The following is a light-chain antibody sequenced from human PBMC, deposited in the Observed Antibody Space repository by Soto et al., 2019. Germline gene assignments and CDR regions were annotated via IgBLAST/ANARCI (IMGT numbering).Light chain of an antibody. CDR1: QGISSY. CDR3: QQLNSYRGFT. V-gene: IGKV1-9*01. Sequence: DIQLTQSPSFLSASVGDRVTITCRASQGISSYLAWYQQKPGKAPKLLIYAASTLQSGVPSRFSGSGSGTEFTLTIGSLQPEDFATDYRQQLNSYRGFTFGPGNKVDIK. CDR2: AAS. J-gene: IGKJ3*01.